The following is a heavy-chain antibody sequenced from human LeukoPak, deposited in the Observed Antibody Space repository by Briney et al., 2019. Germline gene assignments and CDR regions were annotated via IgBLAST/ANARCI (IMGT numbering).Heavy chain of an antibody. Sequence: SETLSLTCTVSGGSISSYYWSWIRQPAGKGLEWIGRIYTSGSTNYNPSLKSRVTMSVDTSKNQFSLKLSSVTAADTAVYYCARSSFMVRGVYSGWGFDYWGQGTLVTVSS. CDR3: ARSSFMVRGVYSGWGFDY. CDR1: GGSISSYY. V-gene: IGHV4-4*07. J-gene: IGHJ4*02. D-gene: IGHD3-10*01. CDR2: IYTSGST.